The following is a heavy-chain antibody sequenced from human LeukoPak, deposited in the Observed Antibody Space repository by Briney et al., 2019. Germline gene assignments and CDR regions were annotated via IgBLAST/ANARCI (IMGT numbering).Heavy chain of an antibody. Sequence: GGSLRLSCAASGFTFSSNWMHWVRQGPGKGLVWVSRINSDGSSTKYADSVKGRFTISRDTAKNTLYLQMNSLRAEDTAVYYCARVLVAGTGWFDYWGQGTLVSVCS. D-gene: IGHD1-7*01. CDR3: ARVLVAGTGWFDY. J-gene: IGHJ4*02. V-gene: IGHV3-74*03. CDR1: GFTFSSNW. CDR2: INSDGSST.